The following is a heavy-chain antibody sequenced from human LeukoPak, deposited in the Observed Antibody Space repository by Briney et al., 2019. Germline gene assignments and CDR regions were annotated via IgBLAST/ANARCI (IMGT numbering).Heavy chain of an antibody. Sequence: ASVKVSCKASGYTFTSYGISWVRQAPGQGLEWMGWISAHNGNTNYAQKLQGRVTMTTDTSTSTAYMELRSLRSDDTAVYYCARAFKVVTPFDYWGQGTLVTVSS. CDR3: ARAFKVVTPFDY. D-gene: IGHD3-22*01. CDR2: ISAHNGNT. CDR1: GYTFTSYG. J-gene: IGHJ4*02. V-gene: IGHV1-18*01.